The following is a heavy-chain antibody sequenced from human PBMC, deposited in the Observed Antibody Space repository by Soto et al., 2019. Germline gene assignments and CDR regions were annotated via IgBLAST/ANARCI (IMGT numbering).Heavy chain of an antibody. CDR3: AKDVGDYDILTGPPGSFDY. Sequence: PGGSLRLSCAASGFTFSSYAMSWVRQAPGKGLEWVSAISGSGGSTYYAGSVKGRFTISRDNSKNTLYLQMNSLRAEDTAVYYCAKDVGDYDILTGPPGSFDYWGQGTLVTVSS. D-gene: IGHD3-9*01. J-gene: IGHJ4*02. CDR1: GFTFSSYA. V-gene: IGHV3-23*01. CDR2: ISGSGGST.